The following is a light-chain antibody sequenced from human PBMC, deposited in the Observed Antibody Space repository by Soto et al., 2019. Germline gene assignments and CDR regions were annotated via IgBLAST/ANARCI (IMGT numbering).Light chain of an antibody. J-gene: IGKJ1*01. CDR1: QSVSSSF. Sequence: EIVLTQSPGSLSLSPGEGATLSCRASQSVSSSFFAWYQQKPSQAPSLLIYGASRRATGVPDRFSGSGSGTDFTLSISRLKPEDFAVYYCQQYESSVTFGQGTKVEIK. CDR2: GAS. V-gene: IGKV3-20*01. CDR3: QQYESSVT.